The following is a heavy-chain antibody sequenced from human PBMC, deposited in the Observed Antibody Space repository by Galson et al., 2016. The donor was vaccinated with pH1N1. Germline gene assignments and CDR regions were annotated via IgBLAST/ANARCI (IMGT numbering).Heavy chain of an antibody. V-gene: IGHV3-33*01. CDR1: GFTFSSYG. J-gene: IGHJ3*02. CDR3: ARDQFGETTGAFAIWGLSFDI. CDR2: IRSDGSNK. D-gene: IGHD3-10*01. Sequence: SLRLSCAASGFTFSSYGMHWVRQAPVKGLEWVAVIRSDGSNKYYADSVKGRFTISRDNSKNTLYLQMNSLRAEDTAAYYCARDQFGETTGAFAIWGLSFDIWGQGTMVTVSS.